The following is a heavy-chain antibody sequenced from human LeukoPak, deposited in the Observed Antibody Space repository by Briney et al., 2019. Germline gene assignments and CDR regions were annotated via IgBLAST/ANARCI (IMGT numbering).Heavy chain of an antibody. CDR3: ARGGSGSS. CDR2: IKEDGAEK. CDR1: GFTFSSYE. J-gene: IGHJ5*02. Sequence: PGGSLRLSCAASGFTFSSYEMNWVRQAPGKGLEWVATIKEDGAEKYYVDSVKGRFTISRDNAKNSLSLQMSTLRAEDTAVYYCARGGSGSSWGQGTLVTVSS. D-gene: IGHD3-10*01. V-gene: IGHV3-7*04.